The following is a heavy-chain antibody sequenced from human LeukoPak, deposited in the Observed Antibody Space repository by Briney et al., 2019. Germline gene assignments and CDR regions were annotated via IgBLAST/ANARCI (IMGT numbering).Heavy chain of an antibody. J-gene: IGHJ4*02. CDR1: GYTFADYY. D-gene: IGHD2-2*01. CDR2: INPNDGDT. Sequence: ASVKVSCKASGYTFADYYMHWVRQAPGQGFEWMGWINPNDGDTNYAQKFQGRVTMTRDTSISTAHMEVSRLRSDDTAVYYCARANFLYCSSTTCLFDYWGQGTLVTVSS. V-gene: IGHV1-2*02. CDR3: ARANFLYCSSTTCLFDY.